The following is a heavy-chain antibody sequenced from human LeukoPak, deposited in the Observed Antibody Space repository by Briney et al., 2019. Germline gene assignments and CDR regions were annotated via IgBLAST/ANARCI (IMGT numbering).Heavy chain of an antibody. CDR3: ARLGYSSGNWFDP. CDR2: IYVRRST. J-gene: IGHJ5*02. D-gene: IGHD6-19*01. V-gene: IGHV4-39*01. Sequence: SETLSLTCTVSGGSISSSSYYWGWIRQPPGKGRVGIVCIYVRRSTYYNPSLKSRVTISEDTSKNQFTLKLSSVTAADTAVYYCARLGYSSGNWFDPWGQGTLVTVSS. CDR1: GGSISSSSYY.